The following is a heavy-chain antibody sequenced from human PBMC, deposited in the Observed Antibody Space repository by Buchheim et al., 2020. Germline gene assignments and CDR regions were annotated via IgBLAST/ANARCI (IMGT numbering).Heavy chain of an antibody. J-gene: IGHJ4*02. CDR1: GFTFSTYE. V-gene: IGHV3-48*03. CDR2: INPSASTT. D-gene: IGHD3-22*01. CDR3: ARGVAYDSSGYYY. Sequence: VQLVESGGGLVQPGGSLRLSCTASGFTFSTYEMTWVRQAPGKELEWLSYINPSASTTFYADSVKGRFTLSRDNAKNSLYLQMNSLRAEDTAVYYCARGVAYDSSGYYYWGQGTL.